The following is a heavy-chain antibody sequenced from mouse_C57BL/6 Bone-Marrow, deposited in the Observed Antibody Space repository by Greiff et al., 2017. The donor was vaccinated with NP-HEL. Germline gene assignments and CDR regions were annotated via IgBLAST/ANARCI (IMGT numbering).Heavy chain of an antibody. CDR2: IHPNSGST. J-gene: IGHJ1*03. V-gene: IGHV1-64*01. CDR1: GYTFTSYW. CDR3: VLSYFSYWYVDV. D-gene: IGHD2-12*01. Sequence: VQLQQPGAELVKPGASVKLSCKASGYTFTSYWMHWVKQRPGQGLEWIGMIHPNSGSTNYNEKFKSKATLTVDKSSSTAYMQLSSLTSGDSAVYYCVLSYFSYWYVDVWGTGTTVTVSS.